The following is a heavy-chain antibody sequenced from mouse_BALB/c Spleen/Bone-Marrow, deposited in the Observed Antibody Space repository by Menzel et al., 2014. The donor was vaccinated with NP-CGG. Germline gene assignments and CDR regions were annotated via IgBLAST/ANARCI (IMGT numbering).Heavy chain of an antibody. CDR1: GFDFSRYW. J-gene: IGHJ1*01. D-gene: IGHD1-1*01. CDR3: ARLNYYGNLFV. V-gene: IGHV4-1*02. CDR2: INPDSSTI. Sequence: EVQRVESGGGLVQPGGSLKLSCAASGFDFSRYWMSWVRQAPGKGLEWIGEINPDSSTINYTPSLKDKFIISRDDAKNTLYLQMSKARSEDTALYYCARLNYYGNLFVWGAGTTVTVSS.